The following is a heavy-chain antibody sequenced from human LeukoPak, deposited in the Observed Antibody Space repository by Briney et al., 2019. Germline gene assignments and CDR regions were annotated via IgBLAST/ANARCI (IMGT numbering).Heavy chain of an antibody. CDR3: ARDIVVVVAAEQDYYYYYMDV. CDR2: TYYRSKWYN. J-gene: IGHJ6*03. V-gene: IGHV6-1*01. D-gene: IGHD2-15*01. Sequence: QSQTLSLTCAISGDSVSSNSAAWNWIRQSPSRGLEWLGRTYYRSKWYNDYAVSVKSRITIDPDTSKNQFSLQLNSVTPEDTAVYCCARDIVVVVAAEQDYYYYYMDVWGKGTTVTVSS. CDR1: GDSVSSNSAA.